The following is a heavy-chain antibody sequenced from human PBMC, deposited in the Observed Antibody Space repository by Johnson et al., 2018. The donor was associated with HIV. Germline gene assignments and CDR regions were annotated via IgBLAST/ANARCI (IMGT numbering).Heavy chain of an antibody. CDR2: IYSGGST. CDR3: ARDHSRDEAFDI. V-gene: IGHV3-66*01. J-gene: IGHJ3*02. Sequence: VQLVESGGGLVQPGGSLRLSCAASGFTVSSNYMSLVRQAPGKGLEWVSVIYSGGSTYYADSVKGRFTISRDNSKNTLYLQMNSLRAEDTAVYYCARDHSRDEAFDIWGQGTMVTVSS. CDR1: GFTVSSNY. D-gene: IGHD5-24*01.